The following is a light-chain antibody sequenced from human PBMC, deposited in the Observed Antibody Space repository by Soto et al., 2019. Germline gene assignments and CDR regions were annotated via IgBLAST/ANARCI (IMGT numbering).Light chain of an antibody. Sequence: DIQMTQSPSTLSASVGDRVTITCRASQSINTWLAWYQQKSGKAPKLLIYKASSLESAVPSRFSGSGSGTEFTLTISSLQPDDFGTYYCQQYETYWTFGQGTKVEIK. CDR2: KAS. CDR3: QQYETYWT. J-gene: IGKJ1*01. V-gene: IGKV1-5*03. CDR1: QSINTW.